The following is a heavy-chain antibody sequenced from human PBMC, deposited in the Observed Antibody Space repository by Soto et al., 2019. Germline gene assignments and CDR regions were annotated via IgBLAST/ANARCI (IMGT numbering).Heavy chain of an antibody. CDR3: ARVLPLDAYYYDSSGSNRVSWFGP. J-gene: IGHJ5*02. V-gene: IGHV1-18*04. CDR2: ISAYNGNT. Sequence: GASVKVSCKASGYTFTSYGISWVRQAPGQGLEWMGWISAYNGNTNYAQKLQGRVTMTTDTSTSTAYMELRSLRSDDTAVYYCARVLPLDAYYYDSSGSNRVSWFGPWGQGTLVTVSS. CDR1: GYTFTSYG. D-gene: IGHD3-22*01.